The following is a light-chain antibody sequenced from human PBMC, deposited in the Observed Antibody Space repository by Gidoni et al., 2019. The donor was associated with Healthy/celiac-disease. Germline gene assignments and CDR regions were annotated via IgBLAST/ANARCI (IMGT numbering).Light chain of an antibody. CDR3: QQYDNHPYT. CDR2: DAS. CDR1: QDISNY. Sequence: DIQLTQPPSSLSASVGDRVTITCQASQDISNYLNWYQQKPGKAPKLLIYDASNLEIGVPSRFSGSGSGTDFTFTISSLQPEDIATYYCQQYDNHPYTFGQGTKLEIK. V-gene: IGKV1-33*01. J-gene: IGKJ2*01.